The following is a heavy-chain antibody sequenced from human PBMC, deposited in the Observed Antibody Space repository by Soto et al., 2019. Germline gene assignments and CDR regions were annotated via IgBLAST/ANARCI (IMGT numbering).Heavy chain of an antibody. D-gene: IGHD6-13*01. CDR3: AKDFASSPQGSFDY. J-gene: IGHJ4*02. CDR2: ISSSGGIT. Sequence: GGSLRLSCGASGFTFSSYAMSWVRQAPGKGLEWVSAISSSGGITYYPDSVKGRFTISRDNSNSTLYVQMNSLRAEDTAVYYCAKDFASSPQGSFDYWAQGTLVPVPS. V-gene: IGHV3-23*01. CDR1: GFTFSSYA.